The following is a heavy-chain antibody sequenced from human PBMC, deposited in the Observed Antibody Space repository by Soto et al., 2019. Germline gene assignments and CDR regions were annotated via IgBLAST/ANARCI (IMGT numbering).Heavy chain of an antibody. CDR3: ARDGQAIVVVVAATRWFDP. D-gene: IGHD2-15*01. CDR1: GYTFTSYY. V-gene: IGHV1-46*03. J-gene: IGHJ5*02. Sequence: QVQLVQSGAEVKKPGASVKVSCKASGYTFTSYYMHWVRQAPGQGLEWMGIINPSGGSTSYAQKFPGRVTMTRDTSTSTVYMELSSLRSEDTAVYYCARDGQAIVVVVAATRWFDPWGQGTLVTVSS. CDR2: INPSGGST.